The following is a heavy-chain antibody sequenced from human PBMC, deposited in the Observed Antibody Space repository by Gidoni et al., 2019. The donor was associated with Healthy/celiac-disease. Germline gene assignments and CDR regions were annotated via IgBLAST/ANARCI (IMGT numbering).Heavy chain of an antibody. Sequence: EVQLLESGGGLLQPGGSLSLPCAASGFTFRSSAMSWVRQAPGKGLEGVSAISGSGGSTYYADSVKGRFTISRDNSKNTLYLQMNSLRAEDTAVYYCAKRGPVRDGYTYGAYWGQGTLVTVSS. V-gene: IGHV3-23*01. CDR3: AKRGPVRDGYTYGAY. D-gene: IGHD5-12*01. J-gene: IGHJ4*02. CDR2: ISGSGGST. CDR1: GFTFRSSA.